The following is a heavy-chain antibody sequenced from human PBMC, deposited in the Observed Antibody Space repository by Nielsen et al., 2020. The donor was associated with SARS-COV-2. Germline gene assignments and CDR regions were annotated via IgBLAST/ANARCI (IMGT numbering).Heavy chain of an antibody. CDR2: IFNTGST. V-gene: IGHV4-59*13. J-gene: IGHJ2*01. D-gene: IGHD6-13*01. Sequence: SETLSLTCTVFGGSIGSYYWSWIRQPPGKGLEWIGHIFNTGSTSYNPSLRSRVTILVDTSKNHFSLKLTSVTAADTAVYYCARDRWQQLVPTYWGRGTLVTVSS. CDR1: GGSIGSYY. CDR3: ARDRWQQLVPTY.